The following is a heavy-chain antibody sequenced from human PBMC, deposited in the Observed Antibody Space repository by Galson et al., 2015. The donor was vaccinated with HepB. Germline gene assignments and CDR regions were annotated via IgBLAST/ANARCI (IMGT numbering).Heavy chain of an antibody. J-gene: IGHJ5*02. D-gene: IGHD2-2*01. CDR1: GFTFSSYG. CDR3: AAQTDIVVVPAARKVNWFDP. Sequence: SLRLSCAASGFTFSSYGMHWVRQAPGKGLEWVAFIRYDGSNKYYADSVKGRFTISRDNSKNTLYLQMNSLRAEDTAVYYCAAQTDIVVVPAARKVNWFDPWGQGTLVTVSS. CDR2: IRYDGSNK. V-gene: IGHV3-30*02.